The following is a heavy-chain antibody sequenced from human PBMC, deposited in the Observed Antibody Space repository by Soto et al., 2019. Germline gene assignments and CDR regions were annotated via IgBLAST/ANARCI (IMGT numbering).Heavy chain of an antibody. J-gene: IGHJ4*02. V-gene: IGHV4-59*01. CDR1: CGSISSYY. Sequence: SETLSLTCTVSCGSISSYYWSWIRQPPGKGLERIGYIYYSGSTNYNPSLKSRVTISVDTSKNQFSLKLSSVTAADTAVYYCARYEAYCGGDCSYYFDYWGQGTLVTVSS. D-gene: IGHD2-21*02. CDR3: ARYEAYCGGDCSYYFDY. CDR2: IYYSGST.